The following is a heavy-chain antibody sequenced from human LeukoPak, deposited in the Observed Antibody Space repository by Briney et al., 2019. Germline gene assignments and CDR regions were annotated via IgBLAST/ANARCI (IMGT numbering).Heavy chain of an antibody. CDR3: ARQTGSGLFTLP. V-gene: IGHV4-39*01. D-gene: IGHD3/OR15-3a*01. CDR2: IYYTGNT. CDR1: GGSISTSNYY. Sequence: PSETLSLTCTVSGGSISTSNYYWGWIRQPPGKGLEWIGSIYYTGNTYYNASLKSRVTISIDTSKNQISLRLTSVTATDTAMYYCARQTGSGLFTLPGGQGTLVTVPS. J-gene: IGHJ4*02.